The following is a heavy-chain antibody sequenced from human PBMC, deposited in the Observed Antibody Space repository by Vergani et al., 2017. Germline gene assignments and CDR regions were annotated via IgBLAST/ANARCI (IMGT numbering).Heavy chain of an antibody. V-gene: IGHV3-7*01. CDR1: GFSLSRFW. Sequence: EVQLVESGGGLVQPGGSLRLSCAASGFSLSRFWMSWVRQAPEKGLEWVAHISPDGSATSYVDSVKGRFTISRDNTKNSLYLQMNSLRAEDTAVYYCARFYGQQLANPTDYWGQGTLVTVSS. J-gene: IGHJ4*02. D-gene: IGHD6-13*01. CDR3: ARFYGQQLANPTDY. CDR2: ISPDGSAT.